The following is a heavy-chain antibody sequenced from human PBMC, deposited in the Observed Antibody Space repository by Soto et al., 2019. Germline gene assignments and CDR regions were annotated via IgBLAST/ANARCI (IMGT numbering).Heavy chain of an antibody. J-gene: IGHJ4*02. D-gene: IGHD6-19*01. CDR1: GFSFTGDQ. CDR2: MYTGGRT. CDR3: PKGGGGWDS. Sequence: GSLRLSCVASGFSFTGDQMNWVRQAPGKGLEWVSTMYTGGRTFYADSVRGRFTISRDETKNILYLQMDDLRVEDTAIYYCPKGGGGWDSWGQGSLVTVSS. V-gene: IGHV3-53*01.